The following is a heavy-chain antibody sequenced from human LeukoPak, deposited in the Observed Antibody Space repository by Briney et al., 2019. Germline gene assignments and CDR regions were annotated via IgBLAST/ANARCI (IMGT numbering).Heavy chain of an antibody. CDR1: GFTFSRYS. V-gene: IGHV3-48*04. CDR3: ARAGDSSTYYQYYFDY. CDR2: IRTSSGGI. J-gene: IGHJ4*02. D-gene: IGHD3-22*01. Sequence: GGSLRLSCAASGFTFSRYSVNWVRQAPGRGLEWVAYIRTSSGGIYYADSVKGRFTISTDNAKNSLYLQMNSLRAEDTAVYYCARAGDSSTYYQYYFDYWGQGTLVTVSS.